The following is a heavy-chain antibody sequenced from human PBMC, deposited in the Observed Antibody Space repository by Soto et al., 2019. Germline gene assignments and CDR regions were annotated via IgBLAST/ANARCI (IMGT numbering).Heavy chain of an antibody. V-gene: IGHV1-69*06. CDR1: GGTFSSYA. Sequence: SVKVSCKASGGTFSSYAISWVRQAPGQGLEWMGGIIPIFGTANYAQKFQGRVTITADKSTSTAYMELSSLRSEDTAVYYCARDRSAYCGGDCYSRAFDIWGQGTMVTVSS. D-gene: IGHD2-21*02. J-gene: IGHJ3*02. CDR3: ARDRSAYCGGDCYSRAFDI. CDR2: IIPIFGTA.